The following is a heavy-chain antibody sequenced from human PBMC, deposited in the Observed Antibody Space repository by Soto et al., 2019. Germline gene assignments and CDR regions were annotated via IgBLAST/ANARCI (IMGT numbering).Heavy chain of an antibody. J-gene: IGHJ4*02. D-gene: IGHD3-22*01. CDR2: ISYDGSNK. Sequence: GGSLRLSCAASGFTFSSYAMHWVRQAPGKGLEWVAVISYDGSNKYYADSVKGRFTISRDNSKNTLYLQMNSLRAEDTAVYYCARDRSYYYDSSGYYYRDYWGQGTLVTVSS. CDR3: ARDRSYYYDSSGYYYRDY. V-gene: IGHV3-30-3*01. CDR1: GFTFSSYA.